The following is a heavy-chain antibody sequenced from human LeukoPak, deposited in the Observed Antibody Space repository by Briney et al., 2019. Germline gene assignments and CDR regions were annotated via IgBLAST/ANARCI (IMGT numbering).Heavy chain of an antibody. J-gene: IGHJ4*02. CDR3: ARVPATKVIDY. Sequence: GGSLRLSCAASGFTFSSYSMNWVRQAPGKGLEWVSFISSSGSSIYYADSVKGRFTISRDNAKNSLYLQMNSLRAEDTAVYYCARVPATKVIDYWGQGTLVTVSS. D-gene: IGHD2-2*01. CDR1: GFTFSSYS. V-gene: IGHV3-48*01. CDR2: ISSSGSSI.